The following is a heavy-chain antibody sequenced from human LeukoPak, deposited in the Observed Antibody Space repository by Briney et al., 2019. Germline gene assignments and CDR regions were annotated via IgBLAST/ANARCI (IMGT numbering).Heavy chain of an antibody. Sequence: GGSLRLSCVASGFTFTDHPMNWVRQAPGKGLEWVAVISYDGSNKYYADSVKGRFTISRDNSKNTLYLQMNSLRAEDTAVYYCARDARTWFASYYFDYWGQGTLVTVSS. V-gene: IGHV3-30-3*01. CDR2: ISYDGSNK. J-gene: IGHJ4*02. D-gene: IGHD3-10*01. CDR1: GFTFTDHP. CDR3: ARDARTWFASYYFDY.